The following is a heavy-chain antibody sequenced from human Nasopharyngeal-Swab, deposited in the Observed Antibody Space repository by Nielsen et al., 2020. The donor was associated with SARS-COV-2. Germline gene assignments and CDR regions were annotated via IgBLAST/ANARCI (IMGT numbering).Heavy chain of an antibody. Sequence: WIRQPPGKGLEWIGEINHSGSTNYNPSLKSRVTISVDTSKNQFSLKLSSVTAADTAVYYCARGQGPRHYYDSSGYYYDVLGRGYYFGYRGQGTLVTVSS. V-gene: IGHV4-34*01. J-gene: IGHJ4*02. CDR2: INHSGST. CDR3: ARGQGPRHYYDSSGYYYDVLGRGYYFGY. D-gene: IGHD3-22*01.